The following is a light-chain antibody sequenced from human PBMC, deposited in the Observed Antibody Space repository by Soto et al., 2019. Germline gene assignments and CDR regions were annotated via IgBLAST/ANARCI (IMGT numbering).Light chain of an antibody. J-gene: IGKJ1*01. CDR2: EAS. V-gene: IGKV1-27*01. Sequence: DFQMTQSPSSLSASVGDRVTITCRASQDISDHLAWYQHKPGKVPKLLIYEASTLQSGVPSRFSGGGFGTDFTLTIISLQPEDVAICYCQRYNRPPRTFGQGTKVDLK. CDR1: QDISDH. CDR3: QRYNRPPRT.